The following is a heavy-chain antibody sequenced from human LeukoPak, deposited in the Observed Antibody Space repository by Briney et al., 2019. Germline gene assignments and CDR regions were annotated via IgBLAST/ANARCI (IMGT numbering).Heavy chain of an antibody. D-gene: IGHD3-22*01. CDR3: ARHGAGYYYDSSGYYVYDY. J-gene: IGHJ4*02. Sequence: GESLKISCNGSGYSFTSYWIGWVRQMPGKGLEWMGIIYPGDSDTRYSPSFQGQVTISADKSISTAYLQWSSLKASDTAMYYCARHGAGYYYDSSGYYVYDYWGQGTLVTVSS. V-gene: IGHV5-51*01. CDR1: GYSFTSYW. CDR2: IYPGDSDT.